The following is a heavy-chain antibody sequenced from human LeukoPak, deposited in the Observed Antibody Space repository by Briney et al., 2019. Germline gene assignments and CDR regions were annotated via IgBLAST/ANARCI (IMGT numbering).Heavy chain of an antibody. J-gene: IGHJ1*01. D-gene: IGHD2-2*02. CDR3: AREVYCSSTSCYTGYFQH. Sequence: LPGGSPRLSCAASGFTLSSYWMSWVRQAPGKGLEWVANIKQDGSEKYYVDSVKGRFTISRDNAKNSLYLQMNSLRAEDTAVYYCAREVYCSSTSCYTGYFQHWGQGTLVTVSS. V-gene: IGHV3-7*01. CDR1: GFTLSSYW. CDR2: IKQDGSEK.